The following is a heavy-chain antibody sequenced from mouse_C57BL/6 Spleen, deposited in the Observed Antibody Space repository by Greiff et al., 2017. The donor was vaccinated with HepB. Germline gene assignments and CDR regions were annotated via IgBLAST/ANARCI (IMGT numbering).Heavy chain of an antibody. D-gene: IGHD1-1*01. V-gene: IGHV1-55*01. Sequence: QVHVKQPGAELVKPGASVKMSCKASGYTFTSYWITWVKQRPGQGLEWIGDIYPGSGSTNYNEKFKSKATLTVDTSSSTAYMQLSSLTSEDSAVYYCARSYYYGSSPYYFDYWGQGTTLTVSS. CDR1: GYTFTSYW. CDR2: IYPGSGST. J-gene: IGHJ2*01. CDR3: ARSYYYGSSPYYFDY.